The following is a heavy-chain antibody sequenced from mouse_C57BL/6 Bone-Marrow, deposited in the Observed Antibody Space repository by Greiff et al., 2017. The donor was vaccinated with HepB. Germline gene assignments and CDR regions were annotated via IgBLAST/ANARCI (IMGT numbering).Heavy chain of an antibody. Sequence: QVQLQQSGAELVRPGASVKLSCKASGYTFTSYGISWVKQRTGQGLEWIGEIYPRSGNTYYNEKFKGKATLTADKSSSTAYMELRSLTSEDSAVYFCARRIYYGNHSYAMDYWGHRTSVTVSS. CDR2: IYPRSGNT. J-gene: IGHJ4*01. D-gene: IGHD2-1*01. V-gene: IGHV1-81*01. CDR1: GYTFTSYG. CDR3: ARRIYYGNHSYAMDY.